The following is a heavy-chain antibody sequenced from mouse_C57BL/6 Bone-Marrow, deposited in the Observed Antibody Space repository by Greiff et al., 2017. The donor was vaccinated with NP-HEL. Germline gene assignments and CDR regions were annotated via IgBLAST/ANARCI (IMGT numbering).Heavy chain of an antibody. Sequence: QVTLKECGPGILQSSQTLSLTCSFSGFSLSTSGMGVSWIRQPSGKGLEWLAHIYWDDDKRYNPSLKSRLTISKDTSRNQVFLKITSVDTADTATYYCARRADWPPWFAYWGQGTLVTVSA. J-gene: IGHJ3*01. CDR2: IYWDDDK. CDR3: ARRADWPPWFAY. V-gene: IGHV8-12*01. CDR1: GFSLSTSGMG. D-gene: IGHD2-13*01.